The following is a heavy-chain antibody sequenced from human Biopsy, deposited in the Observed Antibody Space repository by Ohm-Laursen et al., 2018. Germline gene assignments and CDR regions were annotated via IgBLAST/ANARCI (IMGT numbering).Heavy chain of an antibody. CDR1: GFDFSDYS. D-gene: IGHD4/OR15-4a*01. CDR2: INSSGGST. CDR3: AKDRRTMRVWYFDL. J-gene: IGHJ2*01. V-gene: IGHV3-23*01. Sequence: SLRLSCTASGFDFSDYSMSWVRQAPGKGLEWVSVINSSGGSTSYADSVKGRFTISRDNSKNTLYLQLNSLRVEDTALYYCAKDRRTMRVWYFDLWGRGTLVTASS.